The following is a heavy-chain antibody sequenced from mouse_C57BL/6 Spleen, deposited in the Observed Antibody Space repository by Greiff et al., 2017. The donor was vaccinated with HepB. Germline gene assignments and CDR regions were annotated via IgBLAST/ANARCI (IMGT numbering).Heavy chain of an antibody. CDR1: GFNIKDYY. CDR2: IDPEDGET. V-gene: IGHV14-2*01. Sequence: EVKLEESGAELVKPGASVKLSCTASGFNIKDYYMHWVKQRPEQGLEWIGRIDPEDGETKYATKFQGKATITADTSSNTAYLQLSSLTSEDTAVYYCARDDYDGGFAYWGQGTLVTVSA. D-gene: IGHD2-4*01. J-gene: IGHJ3*01. CDR3: ARDDYDGGFAY.